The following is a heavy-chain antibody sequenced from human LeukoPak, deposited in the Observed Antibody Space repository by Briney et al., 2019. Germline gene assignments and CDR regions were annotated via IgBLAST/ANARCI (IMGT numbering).Heavy chain of an antibody. V-gene: IGHV4-30-2*01. CDR2: IYHSGST. J-gene: IGHJ4*02. D-gene: IGHD3-22*01. CDR1: GGSISSGGYS. Sequence: SQTLSLTCAVSGGSISSGGYSWSWIRQPPGKGLEWIGCIYHSGSTYYNPSLKSRVTISVDRSKNQFSLKLSSVTAADTAVYYCARETGRYYYDSSGSFDYWGQGTLVTVSS. CDR3: ARETGRYYYDSSGSFDY.